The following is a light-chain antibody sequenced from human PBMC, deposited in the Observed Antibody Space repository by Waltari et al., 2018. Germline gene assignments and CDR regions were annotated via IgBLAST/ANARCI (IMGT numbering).Light chain of an antibody. V-gene: IGLV2-11*01. J-gene: IGLJ3*02. Sequence: QSALTQPRSVSGSPGQSVTISCTGTSSDVGDYNYVSWYQQHPGKAPKLMIYDVSKRPSGVPDRFSGSKSGNTASLTISGLQAEDDADYYCCSYAGSYTWVFGGGTKLTVL. CDR1: SSDVGDYNY. CDR2: DVS. CDR3: CSYAGSYTWV.